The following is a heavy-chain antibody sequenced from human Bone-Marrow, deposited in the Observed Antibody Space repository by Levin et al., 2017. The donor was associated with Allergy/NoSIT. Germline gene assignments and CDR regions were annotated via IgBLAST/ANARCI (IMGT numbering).Heavy chain of an antibody. D-gene: IGHD2-2*01. Sequence: PGGSLRLSCAASGFTFSSYAMSWVRQAPGKGLEWVSAISGSGGSTYYADSVKGRFTISRDNSKNTLYLQMNSLRAEDTAVYYCAKWVVVPAAIPWFDIYYDYYMDGWGKGTTVTVSS. V-gene: IGHV3-23*01. CDR2: ISGSGGST. CDR1: GFTFSSYA. J-gene: IGHJ6*03. CDR3: AKWVVVPAAIPWFDIYYDYYMDG.